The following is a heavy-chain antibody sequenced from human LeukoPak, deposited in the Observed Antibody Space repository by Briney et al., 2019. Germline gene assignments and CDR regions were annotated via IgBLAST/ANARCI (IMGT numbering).Heavy chain of an antibody. CDR1: GGTFTSYG. V-gene: IGHV1-2*02. Sequence: ASVKVSCKAFGGTFTSYGISWVRQAPGQGLEWMGWINPNSGGTNYAQKFQGRVTMTRDTSISTAYMELSRLRSDDTAVYYCARVSVGATGGFDYWGQGTLVTVSS. CDR3: ARVSVGATGGFDY. CDR2: INPNSGGT. J-gene: IGHJ4*02. D-gene: IGHD1-26*01.